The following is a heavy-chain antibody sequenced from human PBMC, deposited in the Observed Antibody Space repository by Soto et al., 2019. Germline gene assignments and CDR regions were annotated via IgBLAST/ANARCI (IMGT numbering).Heavy chain of an antibody. J-gene: IGHJ4*02. D-gene: IGHD3-22*01. V-gene: IGHV3-23*01. CDR1: GFSFTYYG. CDR3: AKDAYYYDSSGYYLRYVDY. Sequence: PGGSLRLSCAASGFSFTYYGMHWVRQAPGKGLDWVSAISGSGGSTYYADSVKGRFTISRDNSKNTLYLQMNSLRAEDTAVYYCAKDAYYYDSSGYYLRYVDYWGQGTLVTVSS. CDR2: ISGSGGST.